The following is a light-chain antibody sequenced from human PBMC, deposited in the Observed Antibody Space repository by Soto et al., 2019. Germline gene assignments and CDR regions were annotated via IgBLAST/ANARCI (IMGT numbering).Light chain of an antibody. CDR2: EVS. CDR1: SSDVGSYNL. Sequence: QSALTQPASVSGSPGHSITISCTGTSSDVGSYNLVSWYQQHPGKAPKVMIYEVSKRPSGVPNRFSGSKSGYTASLTISGLQAEDEADYYCCSYAGSSTYVFGTGTKVTV. J-gene: IGLJ1*01. V-gene: IGLV2-23*02. CDR3: CSYAGSSTYV.